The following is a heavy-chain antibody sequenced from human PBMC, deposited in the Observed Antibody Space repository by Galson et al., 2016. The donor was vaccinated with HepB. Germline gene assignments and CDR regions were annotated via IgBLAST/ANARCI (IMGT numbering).Heavy chain of an antibody. CDR1: GYTFTSFD. CDR2: INPNSRNA. D-gene: IGHD4/OR15-4a*01. V-gene: IGHV1-8*01. Sequence: SVKVSCKASGYTFTSFDINWVRQAPGQGLEWMAWINPNSRNAGFAQKFQGRITMTTNISTSTAYLELSSLTSEYTAVYYCATFRATYYGNSLDPWGQGTLVTVSS. CDR3: ATFRATYYGNSLDP. J-gene: IGHJ5*02.